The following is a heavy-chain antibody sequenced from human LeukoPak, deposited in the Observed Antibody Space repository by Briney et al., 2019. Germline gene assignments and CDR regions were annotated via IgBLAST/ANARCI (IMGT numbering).Heavy chain of an antibody. CDR3: ARGYFIAVAGKGGFDP. Sequence: ASVKVSCKASGYTFTGYYMHWVRQAPGQGLEWMGWINPNSGGTNYAQKFQGWVTMTRDTSISTAYMELSRLRSDDTAVYYCARGYFIAVAGKGGFDPWGQGTLVTVSS. CDR2: INPNSGGT. D-gene: IGHD6-19*01. J-gene: IGHJ5*02. CDR1: GYTFTGYY. V-gene: IGHV1-2*04.